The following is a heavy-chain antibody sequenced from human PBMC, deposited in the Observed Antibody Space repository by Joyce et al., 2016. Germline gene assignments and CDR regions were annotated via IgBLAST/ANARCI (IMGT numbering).Heavy chain of an antibody. CDR2: ISFNGNKT. J-gene: IGHJ4*02. CDR1: GFTVSSYG. V-gene: IGHV3-30*03. Sequence: QVQVVESGGGVVQPGRSLRLSCAASGFTVSSYGMHWVRQAPGKGLEWVATISFNGNKTYYADSVKGRVTISRENSKNTLYLEMNSLRTEDTAVYYCEIGGNHIDHWGQGTLVTVSS. CDR3: EIGGNHIDH. D-gene: IGHD2-15*01.